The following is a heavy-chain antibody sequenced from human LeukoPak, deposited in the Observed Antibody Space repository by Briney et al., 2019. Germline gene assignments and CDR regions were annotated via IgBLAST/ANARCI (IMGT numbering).Heavy chain of an antibody. CDR3: ARDGYFDY. J-gene: IGHJ4*02. V-gene: IGHV1-18*01. Sequence: ASVKVSCQGSRYTFTYGVGWVRQAPGQGLEWMGWINPTNGNTNYAQKLQGRVTMTTDTSTSTAYMELRSLRSDDTAVYYCARDGYFDYWGQGTLVTVSS. CDR1: RYTFTYG. CDR2: INPTNGNT.